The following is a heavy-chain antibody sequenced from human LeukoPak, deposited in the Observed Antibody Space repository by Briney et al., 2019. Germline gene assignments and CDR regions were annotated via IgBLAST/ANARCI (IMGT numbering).Heavy chain of an antibody. J-gene: IGHJ6*03. CDR3: AAGSRPYYFYYMAV. CDR1: GGSMSSYS. CDR2: MSYSGTS. V-gene: IGHV4-59*08. Sequence: PSETLSLTCTVSGGSMSSYSWSWSRQSPGKGLEWIGSMSYSGTSNYIPSLKSRVSMTIDISKNQFSLKLTSVTAADTALYFCAAGSRPYYFYYMAVWGTGTTVTVSS.